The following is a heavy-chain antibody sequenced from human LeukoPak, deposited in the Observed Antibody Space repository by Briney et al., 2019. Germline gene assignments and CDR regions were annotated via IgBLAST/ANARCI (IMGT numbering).Heavy chain of an antibody. D-gene: IGHD4-17*01. CDR2: IYYSGST. J-gene: IGHJ3*02. V-gene: IGHV4-39*01. Sequence: KPSETLSLTCTVSGGSISSSSYYWGWIRQPPGKGLEWIGSIYYSGSTYYNPSLKSRVTISVDTSKNQFSLKLSSVTAADTAAYYCAKHDYGDYVYAFDIWGQGTMVTVSS. CDR3: AKHDYGDYVYAFDI. CDR1: GGSISSSSYY.